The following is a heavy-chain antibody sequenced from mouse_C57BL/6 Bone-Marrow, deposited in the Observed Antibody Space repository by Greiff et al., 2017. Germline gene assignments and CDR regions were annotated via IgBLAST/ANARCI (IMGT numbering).Heavy chain of an antibody. V-gene: IGHV2-9-1*01. CDR3: ARDYYGSSPFAY. J-gene: IGHJ3*01. CDR2: IWTGGGT. D-gene: IGHD1-1*01. Sequence: QVQLKESGPGLVAPSQSLSITCTVSGFSLTSYAISWVRQPPGKGLEWLGVIWTGGGTTYNSALKSRLSISKANSKSQVFLKMISLQTNDTSRYYCARDYYGSSPFAYWGAETLVTVSA. CDR1: GFSLTSYA.